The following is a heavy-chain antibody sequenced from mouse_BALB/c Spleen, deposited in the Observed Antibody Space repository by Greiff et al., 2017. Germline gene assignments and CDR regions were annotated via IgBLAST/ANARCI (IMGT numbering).Heavy chain of an antibody. Sequence: EVHLVESGGGLVQPGGSRKLSCAASGFTFSSFGMHWVRQAPEKGLEWVAYISSGSSTIYYADTVKGRFTISRDNPKNTLFLQMTSLRSEDTAMYYCAREGSHDYSTWYFDVWGAGTTVTVSS. CDR3: AREGSHDYSTWYFDV. D-gene: IGHD2-4*01. V-gene: IGHV5-17*02. J-gene: IGHJ1*01. CDR2: ISSGSSTI. CDR1: GFTFSSFG.